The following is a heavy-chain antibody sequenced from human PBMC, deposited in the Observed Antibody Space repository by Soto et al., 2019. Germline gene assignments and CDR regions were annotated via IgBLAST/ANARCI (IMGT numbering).Heavy chain of an antibody. D-gene: IGHD5-18*01. CDR2: ISGDGSST. Sequence: EVQLVESGGGLVQPGGSLRLSCAASGFTFSTYWMHWVRQAPGKGLVWVSRISGDGSSTSYADSVKGRFTISRDNAKDTRYLQLNSLRAADTAVYYCARGVAHRYGFGDPWGQGTLVTVSS. CDR1: GFTFSTYW. CDR3: ARGVAHRYGFGDP. J-gene: IGHJ5*02. V-gene: IGHV3-74*01.